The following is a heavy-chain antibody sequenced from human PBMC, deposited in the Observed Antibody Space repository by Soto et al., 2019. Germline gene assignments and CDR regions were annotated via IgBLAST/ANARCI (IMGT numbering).Heavy chain of an antibody. D-gene: IGHD2-15*01. V-gene: IGHV3-23*01. Sequence: DVELLESGGGLVHPGGSLRLSCTASGFSLGDYGMNWVRQTPGKGLEWVSTISASGHSAYSADSVKGRIIISRANSKNTLYLQMNSLRAEDTAVYYCARSALLWWALDSWGQGTLVTVSS. CDR3: ARSALLWWALDS. CDR1: GFSLGDYG. CDR2: ISASGHSA. J-gene: IGHJ4*02.